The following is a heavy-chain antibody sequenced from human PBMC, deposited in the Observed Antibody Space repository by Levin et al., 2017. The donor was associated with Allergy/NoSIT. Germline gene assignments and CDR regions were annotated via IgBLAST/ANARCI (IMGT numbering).Heavy chain of an antibody. V-gene: IGHV3-66*02. CDR3: ARHDWFDP. J-gene: IGHJ5*02. CDR2: MYSGGST. CDR1: GFTVSDDY. Sequence: GSLRLSCAVSGFTVSDDYMSWVRQAPGKGLEWVSVMYSGGSTYYADSVKGRFTISRDTSRNTLYLQMISLRPEDTGVYYCARHDWFDPWGRGTQVTVSS.